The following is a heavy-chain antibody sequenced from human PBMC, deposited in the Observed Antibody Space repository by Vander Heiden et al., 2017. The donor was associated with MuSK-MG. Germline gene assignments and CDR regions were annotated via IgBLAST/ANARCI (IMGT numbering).Heavy chain of an antibody. CDR2: IIPIFGTA. Sequence: QVQLVQSGAEVKKPGFSVKVSCKASGGTFSSYAISWVRQAPGQGLEWMGGIIPIFGTANDAQKFQGRVTITADESTSTAYMELSRLRSEDTAVYYGARGGAGGGFDYWGQGTLVTVSS. CDR1: GGTFSSYA. CDR3: ARGGAGGGFDY. J-gene: IGHJ4*02. D-gene: IGHD2-15*01. V-gene: IGHV1-69*12.